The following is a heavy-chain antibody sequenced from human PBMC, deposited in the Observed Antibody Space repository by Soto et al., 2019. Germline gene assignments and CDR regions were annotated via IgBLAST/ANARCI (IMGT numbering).Heavy chain of an antibody. Sequence: ALRLSCAASGFTFTRYSMNWVRQAPGKGLEWVSSISSTTNYIYYGDSMKGRFTISRDNAKNSLYLEMNSLRAEDTAVYYCARESEDLTSNFDYWGQGTLVTVSS. CDR1: GFTFTRYS. V-gene: IGHV3-21*06. J-gene: IGHJ4*02. CDR3: ARESEDLTSNFDY. CDR2: ISSTTNYI.